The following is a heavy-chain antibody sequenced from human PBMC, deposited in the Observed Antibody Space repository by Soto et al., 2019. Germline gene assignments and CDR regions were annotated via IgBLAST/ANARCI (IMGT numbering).Heavy chain of an antibody. V-gene: IGHV3-53*01. J-gene: IGHJ6*02. CDR1: GLTVSHNY. CDR2: LYTEGTT. CDR3: VRPRPSGENYGMDV. D-gene: IGHD3-16*01. Sequence: GGSLRLSCVASGLTVSHNYMAWVRQAPEMGLEWVSILYTEGTTYYADSVKGRFTISRDPSKNTLFLQMDSLRAEDTAVYYCVRPRPSGENYGMDVWGQGTTVTVSS.